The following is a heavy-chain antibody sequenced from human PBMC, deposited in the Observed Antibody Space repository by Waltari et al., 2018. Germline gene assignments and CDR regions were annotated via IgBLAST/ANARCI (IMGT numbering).Heavy chain of an antibody. Sequence: QLQLQESGPGLVKPSETLSLPCTISRGSSSSSSYHLGWFRQPPWKGLEWIGSIYYSGSTYYNPSLKSRVTISVDTSKTQFSLKLSSVTAADTAVYYCARHGIVATTFDYWGQGTLVTVSS. V-gene: IGHV4-39*01. J-gene: IGHJ4*02. D-gene: IGHD5-12*01. CDR2: IYYSGST. CDR1: RGSSSSSSYH. CDR3: ARHGIVATTFDY.